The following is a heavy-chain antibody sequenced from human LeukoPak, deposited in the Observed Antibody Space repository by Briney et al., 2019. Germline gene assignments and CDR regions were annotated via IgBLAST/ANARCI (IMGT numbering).Heavy chain of an antibody. J-gene: IGHJ4*02. Sequence: GGSLRLSCAASGFTFSSYGMHWVRQAPGKGLEWVAVISYDGSNKYYADSVKGQFTISRDNSKNTLYLQMNSLRAEDTAVYYCAKDRAAVAGLDYWGQGTLVTVSS. V-gene: IGHV3-30*18. CDR2: ISYDGSNK. CDR1: GFTFSSYG. D-gene: IGHD6-19*01. CDR3: AKDRAAVAGLDY.